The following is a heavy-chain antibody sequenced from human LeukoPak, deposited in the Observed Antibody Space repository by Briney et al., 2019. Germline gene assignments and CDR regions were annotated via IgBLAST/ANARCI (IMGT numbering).Heavy chain of an antibody. CDR2: ISWNSGSI. Sequence: PGGSLRLSCAASGFTFDDYAMRWVRQAPGKGLEWVSGISWNSGSIGYADSVKGRFTISRDNAKNSLYLQMNSLRAEDTALYYCAKDRYFDYWGQGTLVTVSS. V-gene: IGHV3-9*01. CDR3: AKDRYFDY. CDR1: GFTFDDYA. J-gene: IGHJ4*02.